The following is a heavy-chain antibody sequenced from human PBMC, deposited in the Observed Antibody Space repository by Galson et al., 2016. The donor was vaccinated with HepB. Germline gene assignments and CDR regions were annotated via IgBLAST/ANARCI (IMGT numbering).Heavy chain of an antibody. Sequence: TLSLTCSVSGASITSGDYYWTWIRQHPTKALEWIGYIHSNENTYYNPSPNNRVTISLDTSQNHFSLELTSMTAADSAIYYCARAGFTYSASGTSHLGVVNFDYWGQGTQDAVSS. J-gene: IGHJ4*02. V-gene: IGHV4-31*03. CDR3: ARAGFTYSASGTSHLGVVNFDY. D-gene: IGHD3-10*01. CDR1: GASITSGDYY. CDR2: IHSNENT.